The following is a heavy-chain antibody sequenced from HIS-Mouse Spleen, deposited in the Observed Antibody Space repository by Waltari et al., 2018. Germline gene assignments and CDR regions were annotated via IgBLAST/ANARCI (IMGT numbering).Heavy chain of an antibody. CDR2: IPYSGCT. J-gene: IGHJ2*01. D-gene: IGHD6-13*01. Sequence: QLQLQESGPGLVKPSETLSLTRTVSGVPSSSSSYYRGWIPQPPGKGLEWSGSIPYSGCTYYNPSLKSRVTISVDTSKNQFSLKLSSVTAADTAVYYCAREIPYSSSWYDWYFDLWGRGTLVTVSS. CDR3: AREIPYSSSWYDWYFDL. V-gene: IGHV4-39*07. CDR1: GVPSSSSSYY.